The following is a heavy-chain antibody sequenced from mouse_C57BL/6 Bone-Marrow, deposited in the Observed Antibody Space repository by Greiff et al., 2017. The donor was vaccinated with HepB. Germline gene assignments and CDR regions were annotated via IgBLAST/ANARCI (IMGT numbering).Heavy chain of an antibody. Sequence: EVKLVESGPELVKPGASVKIPCKASGYTFTDYNMDWVKQSHGKSLEWIGDINPNNGGTIYNQKFKGKATLTVDKSSSTAYMELRSLTSEDTAVYYCARGTVVATSRYFDYGGQGTTLTVSS. CDR1: GYTFTDYN. CDR2: INPNNGGT. J-gene: IGHJ2*01. D-gene: IGHD1-1*01. V-gene: IGHV1-18*01. CDR3: ARGTVVATSRYFDY.